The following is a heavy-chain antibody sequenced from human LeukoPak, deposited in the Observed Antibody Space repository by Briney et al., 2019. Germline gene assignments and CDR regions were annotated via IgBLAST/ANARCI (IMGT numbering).Heavy chain of an antibody. J-gene: IGHJ4*02. CDR2: IRYDGSNK. Sequence: GESLKISCAASGFTFSSYGMHWVRQAPGKGLEWVAFIRYDGSNKYYADSVKGRFTISRDNSKNTLYLQMNSLRAEDTAVYYCAIVGYSSSWYNFDYWGQGTLVTVSS. V-gene: IGHV3-30*02. CDR3: AIVGYSSSWYNFDY. D-gene: IGHD6-13*01. CDR1: GFTFSSYG.